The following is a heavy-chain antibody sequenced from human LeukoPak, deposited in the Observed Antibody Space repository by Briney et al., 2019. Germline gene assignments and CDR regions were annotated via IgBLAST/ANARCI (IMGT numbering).Heavy chain of an antibody. CDR2: ISWNSGSI. CDR3: AKSEPSAFDY. Sequence: GGSLRLSCAASGFTFDDYAMHWVRQAPGKGLEWVSGISWNSGSIGYADSVKGRFTISRDNAKNSLYLQMNSLRAEDTALYYCAKSEPSAFDYWGQGTLVTVSS. V-gene: IGHV3-9*01. J-gene: IGHJ4*02. CDR1: GFTFDDYA.